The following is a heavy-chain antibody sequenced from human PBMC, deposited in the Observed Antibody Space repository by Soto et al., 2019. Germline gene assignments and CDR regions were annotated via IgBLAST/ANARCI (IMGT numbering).Heavy chain of an antibody. D-gene: IGHD2-2*01. V-gene: IGHV3-23*01. CDR2: INGSDGST. CDR3: EKPCRGGPTHAFDI. CDR1: ALSFSISV. Sequence: PGWSLRLAGAASALSFSISVVSWVLQAPGNGLEWVSGINGSDGSTYYAYSVKGRVTISRDNSKNTLYLKMNSMRAEDTAVYYCEKPCRGGPTHAFDIWGQRKMVTVS. J-gene: IGHJ3*02.